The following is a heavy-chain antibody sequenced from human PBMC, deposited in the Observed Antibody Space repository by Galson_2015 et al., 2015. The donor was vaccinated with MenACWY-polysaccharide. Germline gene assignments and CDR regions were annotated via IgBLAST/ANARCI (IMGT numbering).Heavy chain of an antibody. CDR1: GLTFSNWW. D-gene: IGHD7-27*01. CDR2: IKKGGSEK. J-gene: IGHJ6*02. Sequence: SLRLSCAASGLTFSNWWMTWVRQAPGKGLEWVASIKKGGSEKYYVDSAKGRFTISRDNAKDSLYLQMNSLRADDTAVYFCARGHLGLGLWGQGTTVTVSS. V-gene: IGHV3-7*01. CDR3: ARGHLGLGL.